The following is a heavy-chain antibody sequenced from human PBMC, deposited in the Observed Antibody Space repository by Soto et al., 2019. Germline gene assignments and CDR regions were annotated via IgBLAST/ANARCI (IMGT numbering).Heavy chain of an antibody. CDR2: INPNSGGT. V-gene: IGHV1-2*04. D-gene: IGHD2-2*01. CDR1: GYTFTGYY. CDR3: ARDRCSSTSCYDAFDI. J-gene: IGHJ3*02. Sequence: ASVKVSCTASGYTFTGYYMHWVRQAPGQGLEWMGWINPNSGGTNYAQKFQGWVTMTRDTSISTAYMELSRLRSDDTAVYYCARDRCSSTSCYDAFDIWGQGTMVTVS.